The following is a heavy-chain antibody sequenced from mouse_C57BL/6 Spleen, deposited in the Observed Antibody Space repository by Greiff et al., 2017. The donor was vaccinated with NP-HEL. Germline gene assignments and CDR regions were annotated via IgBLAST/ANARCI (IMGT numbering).Heavy chain of an antibody. CDR2: IYPGDGDT. J-gene: IGHJ2*01. Sequence: QVQLQQSGAELVKPGASVKISCKASGYAFSSYWMNWVKQRPGKGLAWIGQIYPGDGDTNYNGKFKGKATLTADKSSSTAYMQLSSLTSEDSAVYFCAREGYDYDGDFDYWGQGTTLTVSS. CDR3: AREGYDYDGDFDY. CDR1: GYAFSSYW. D-gene: IGHD2-4*01. V-gene: IGHV1-80*01.